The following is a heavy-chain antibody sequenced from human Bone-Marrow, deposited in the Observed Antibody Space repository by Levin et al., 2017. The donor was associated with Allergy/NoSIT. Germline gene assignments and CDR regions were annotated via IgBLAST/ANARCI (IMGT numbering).Heavy chain of an antibody. J-gene: IGHJ6*02. D-gene: IGHD2-2*03. Sequence: GGSLRLSCKTSGYTFSSYQIHWVRQAPGQGLEWMGIINPNYGSISYAQKFLGRVTMTRDTSTSTVYMELSSLRSEDTAVYYCARWAWIVVPSPSPLYYYGMDVWGQGTTVTVSS. CDR2: INPNYGSI. CDR1: GYTFSSYQ. V-gene: IGHV1-46*01. CDR3: ARWAWIVVPSPSPLYYYGMDV.